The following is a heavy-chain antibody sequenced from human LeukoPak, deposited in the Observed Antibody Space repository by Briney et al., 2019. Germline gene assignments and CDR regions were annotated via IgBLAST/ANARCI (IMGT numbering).Heavy chain of an antibody. V-gene: IGHV3-48*04. J-gene: IGHJ4*02. D-gene: IGHD6-13*01. Sequence: GGSLRLSCAASGFTLSSYSMTWVRQAPGKGLEWVSYISGSSNTINYADSVKGRFTISRDSAKNSLYLQMNSLRAEDTAVYYCARGPYSSNWYVDYWGQGTLVTVAS. CDR2: ISGSSNTI. CDR1: GFTLSSYS. CDR3: ARGPYSSNWYVDY.